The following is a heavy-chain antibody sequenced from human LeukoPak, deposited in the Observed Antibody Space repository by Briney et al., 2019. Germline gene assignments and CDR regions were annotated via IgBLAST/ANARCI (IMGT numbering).Heavy chain of an antibody. CDR3: ARPYSDGGLWRYYYYYGMDV. V-gene: IGHV1-18*01. CDR2: INPHSGHT. CDR1: GYTFISYG. Sequence: ASVKVSCKASGYTFISYGITWVRQAPGQGLEWMGWINPHSGHTNYPQKLQDRISMTTDTSTNTAYLELRSLRSDDTAVYYCARPYSDGGLWRYYYYYGMDVWGQGTTITVSS. J-gene: IGHJ6*02. D-gene: IGHD5-18*01.